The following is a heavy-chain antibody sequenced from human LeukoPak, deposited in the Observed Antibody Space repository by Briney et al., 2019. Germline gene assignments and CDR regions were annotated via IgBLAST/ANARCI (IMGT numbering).Heavy chain of an antibody. CDR2: IYYSGNT. CDR1: GGSISSNYP. V-gene: IGHV4-39*01. Sequence: PSETLSLTCTVSGGSISSNYPWGWIRQPPGKGLEWIASIYYSGNTYYNPSLKSRVTISVDTSSNQFSLKLSSVTAADTAVYYCARLGIAATGPAVWGQGTMVSVSS. J-gene: IGHJ3*01. CDR3: ARLGIAATGPAV. D-gene: IGHD6-13*01.